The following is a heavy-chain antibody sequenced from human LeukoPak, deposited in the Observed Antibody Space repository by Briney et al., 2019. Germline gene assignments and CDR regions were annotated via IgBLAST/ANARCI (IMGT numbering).Heavy chain of an antibody. J-gene: IGHJ4*02. V-gene: IGHV1-3*01. CDR2: ISAGNGNT. CDR1: GYTFTSYA. D-gene: IGHD1-26*01. CDR3: ARGVVGATEDFDY. Sequence: GASVKVSFKASGYTFTSYAIHWVRQAPGQRLEWMGWISAGNGNTKYSQNFQGRVTFISNTSATTAFMELSSLRSEDAAVYYCARGVVGATEDFDYWGQGTLVTVSS.